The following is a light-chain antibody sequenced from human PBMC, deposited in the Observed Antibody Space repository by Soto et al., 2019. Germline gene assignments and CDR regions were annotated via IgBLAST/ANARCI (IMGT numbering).Light chain of an antibody. CDR3: PQTLSVPRT. CDR2: AAS. Sequence: DIKMTQSPSSLSASVGDRVTITCRASQSIRSYLNWYPQKPGKAPTVLIYAASPLQRGVPSRFSGSTTGTDFTLTITGLQPEDAETYYCPQTLSVPRTFGLGTKVDIK. CDR1: QSIRSY. J-gene: IGKJ1*01. V-gene: IGKV1-39*01.